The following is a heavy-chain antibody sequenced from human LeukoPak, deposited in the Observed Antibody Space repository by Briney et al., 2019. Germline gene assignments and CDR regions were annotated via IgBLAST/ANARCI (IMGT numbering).Heavy chain of an antibody. J-gene: IGHJ4*02. CDR1: GGSVSSGNYY. CDR2: IFYSGSA. V-gene: IGHV4-61*01. D-gene: IGHD3-22*01. CDR3: ARDYYDSSGYYRGFDY. Sequence: SEALSLTRTVSGGSVSSGNYYWSWIRQPPGKGLEWIGYIFYSGSANYNPSLKSRVTISGDTSKNQFSLKLSSVTAADTAVYYCARDYYDSSGYYRGFDYWGQGTLVTVSS.